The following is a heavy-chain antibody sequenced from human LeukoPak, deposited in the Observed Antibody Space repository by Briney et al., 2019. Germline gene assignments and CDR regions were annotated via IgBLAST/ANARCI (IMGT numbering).Heavy chain of an antibody. CDR3: ARQFEEGTLDY. CDR1: GGSISSYY. CDR2: IYYSGST. Sequence: PSETLSLTCTVSGGSISSYYWSWIRQPPGKGLEWIGYIYYSGSTNYNPSLKSRVTISVDTSKNQFSLKLSSVTAADTAVYYCARQFEEGTLDYWGQGTLVTVSS. J-gene: IGHJ4*02. V-gene: IGHV4-59*08. D-gene: IGHD1-1*01.